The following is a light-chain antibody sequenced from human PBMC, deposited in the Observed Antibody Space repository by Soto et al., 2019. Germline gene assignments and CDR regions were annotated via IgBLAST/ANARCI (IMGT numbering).Light chain of an antibody. CDR3: QQYGSSPYT. V-gene: IGKV3-20*01. CDR2: GAS. Sequence: EMVMTQSPGTLSLSPGERVTLSCRASQSVSSSYLAWYQQKPGQAPRLLIYGASSRATGIPDRFSGSGSGTDFTLTISRLEPEDFAVYYCQQYGSSPYTFGQGTKLEIK. CDR1: QSVSSSY. J-gene: IGKJ2*01.